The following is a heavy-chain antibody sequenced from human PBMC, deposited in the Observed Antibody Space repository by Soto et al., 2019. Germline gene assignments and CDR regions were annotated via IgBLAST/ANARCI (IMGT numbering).Heavy chain of an antibody. Sequence: SVKVSCKASGGTFSSYTISWVRQAPGQGLEWMGRIIPILGIANYAQKFQGRVTITADKSTSTAYMELSSLRSEDTAVYYCAREGYCSSTSCKRTSYYYYYGMDVWGQGTTVTVSS. V-gene: IGHV1-69*04. D-gene: IGHD2-2*01. J-gene: IGHJ6*02. CDR1: GGTFSSYT. CDR3: AREGYCSSTSCKRTSYYYYYGMDV. CDR2: IIPILGIA.